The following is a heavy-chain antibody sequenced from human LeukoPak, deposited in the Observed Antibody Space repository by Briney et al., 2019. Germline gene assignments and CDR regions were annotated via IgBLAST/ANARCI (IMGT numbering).Heavy chain of an antibody. CDR3: AKDSGSSGYYGSRGSFDI. CDR1: GFTFDDYA. Sequence: PGRSLRLSCAASGFTFDDYAMHWVRQAPGKGLEWVTGISWNSGSIDYADSVKGRFTISRDNAKSSLYLQMNSLRAEDMALYYCAKDSGSSGYYGSRGSFDIWGQGTMVTVSS. CDR2: ISWNSGSI. V-gene: IGHV3-9*03. D-gene: IGHD3-22*01. J-gene: IGHJ3*02.